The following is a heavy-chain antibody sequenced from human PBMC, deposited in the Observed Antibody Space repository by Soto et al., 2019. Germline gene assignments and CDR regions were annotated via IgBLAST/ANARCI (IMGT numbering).Heavy chain of an antibody. J-gene: IGHJ5*02. CDR1: GYTFTSYG. V-gene: IGHV1-18*01. D-gene: IGHD3-3*01. CDR2: ISAYNGNT. CDR3: ARVPRITIFGVVTNWFDP. Sequence: QVQLVQSGAEVKKPGASVKVSCKASGYTFTSYGISWVRQAPGQGLEWMGWISAYNGNTNYAQKLQGRVTMTTDTSTSTAYKELRSRRSDDTAVYYCARVPRITIFGVVTNWFDPWGQGTLVTVSS.